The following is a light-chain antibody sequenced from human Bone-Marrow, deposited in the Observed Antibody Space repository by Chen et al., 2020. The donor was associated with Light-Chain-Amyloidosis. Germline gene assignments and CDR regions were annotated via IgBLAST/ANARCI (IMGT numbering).Light chain of an antibody. CDR1: QTISSNY. J-gene: IGKJ4*01. CDR2: GSS. V-gene: IGKV3-20*01. CDR3: QQYGTSPLT. Sequence: ELVLTQSPATLPLSPGEEANLSCSASQTISSNYLTWYQQKFGQAPRLLIYGSSSRATGIPDRFTGSGSGTDFTLTINRLEAEDFAMYYCQQYGTSPLTFGGGTKVEIK.